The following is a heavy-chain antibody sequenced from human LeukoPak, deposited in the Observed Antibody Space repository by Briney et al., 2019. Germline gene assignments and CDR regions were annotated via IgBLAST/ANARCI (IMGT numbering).Heavy chain of an antibody. CDR1: GGSISRYY. D-gene: IGHD3-9*01. CDR3: AREFRYDILTGYYNFDY. Sequence: SETLSLTCTVSGGSISRYYWRWIRQPAGKGLEGIGRIYTSGSTNYNLALKSRVTMSVDTSKNQFSLKLSSVTAADTAVYYCAREFRYDILTGYYNFDYWGQGTLVTVSS. CDR2: IYTSGST. J-gene: IGHJ4*02. V-gene: IGHV4-4*07.